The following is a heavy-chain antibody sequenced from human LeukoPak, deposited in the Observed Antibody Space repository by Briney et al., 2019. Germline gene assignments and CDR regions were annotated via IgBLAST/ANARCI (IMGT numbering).Heavy chain of an antibody. CDR1: GYSFTSYW. J-gene: IGHJ5*02. V-gene: IGHV3-73*01. CDR3: TVPASGGNWFDP. CDR2: IRGAGYSDAP. D-gene: IGHD2-2*01. Sequence: GESLKISCKGSGYSFTSYWIGWVRQMPGKGLEWVGRIRGAGYSDAPAYVASVRGRFTISRDDSKSTAYLQMNSLKAEDTAVYYCTVPASGGNWFDPWGPGTLVTVSS.